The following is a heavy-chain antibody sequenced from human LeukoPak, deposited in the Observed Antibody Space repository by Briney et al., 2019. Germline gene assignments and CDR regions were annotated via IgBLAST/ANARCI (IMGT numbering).Heavy chain of an antibody. J-gene: IGHJ3*02. V-gene: IGHV1-8*03. CDR3: ARHLPFTICGVVIPNDAFDI. Sequence: ASVKVSGKASVYTYTSYDINWVRQATGQGLEWMGWMNPNSGNTGYAQKFQGRVTITRNTSISTAYMELSSLRSEDTAVYYCARHLPFTICGVVIPNDAFDIWGQGTMVTVSS. CDR1: VYTYTSYD. D-gene: IGHD3-3*01. CDR2: MNPNSGNT.